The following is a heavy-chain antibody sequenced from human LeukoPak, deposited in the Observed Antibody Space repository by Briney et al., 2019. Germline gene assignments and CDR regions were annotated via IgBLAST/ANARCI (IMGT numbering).Heavy chain of an antibody. J-gene: IGHJ6*03. Sequence: SETLSLTCAVDGGSLRGFFWSWIRQPPGKGLEWIGEINDSGSINYNPSLKTRVTISPDTSKNQFSLKLSSVTAADTAIYDCARVESYYFYYMDVWGKGTTVTVSS. CDR2: INDSGSI. V-gene: IGHV4-34*01. CDR3: ARVESYYFYYMDV. CDR1: GGSLRGFF.